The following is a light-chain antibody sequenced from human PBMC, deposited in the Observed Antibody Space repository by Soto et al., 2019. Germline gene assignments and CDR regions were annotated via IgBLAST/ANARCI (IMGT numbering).Light chain of an antibody. Sequence: VLTQPASVSGSPGQSITISCTGTSSDVGGYNYVSWYQQHPGKAPKLMIYEVRERPSGVPDRFSGSKSGNTASLTVSGLQAEDEADYYCSSYAGNNNLLFGGGTQLTVL. V-gene: IGLV2-8*01. CDR3: SSYAGNNNLL. CDR1: SSDVGGYNY. CDR2: EVR. J-gene: IGLJ2*01.